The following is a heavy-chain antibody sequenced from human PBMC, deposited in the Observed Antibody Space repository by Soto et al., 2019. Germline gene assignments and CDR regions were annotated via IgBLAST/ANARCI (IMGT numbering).Heavy chain of an antibody. V-gene: IGHV1-3*01. D-gene: IGHD3-3*01. CDR3: ARGLEWSDYYYYGMDV. CDR2: INAGNGNT. CDR1: GYTFTSYA. J-gene: IGHJ6*02. Sequence: QVQLVQSGAEVKKPGASVKVSCKASGYTFTSYAMHWVRQAPGQRLEWMGWINAGNGNTKYSQKFQGRVTITGDTSASTAYMELSSLRSEDTAVYYCARGLEWSDYYYYGMDVWGQGTTVTVSS.